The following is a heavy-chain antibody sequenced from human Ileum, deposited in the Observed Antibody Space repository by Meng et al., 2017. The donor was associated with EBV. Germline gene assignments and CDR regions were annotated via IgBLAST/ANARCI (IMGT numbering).Heavy chain of an antibody. V-gene: IGHV4-4*02. D-gene: IGHD4-17*01. Sequence: QGQLQEPCPGLVKPSGTLSLTCAVSGDSISSNNWWSWVRQPPGKGLEWIGEIYHSGSTNYNPSFKSRVTMSVDKSKNQISLSLSSVTAADTAVYYCASGRDYAWHSWGRGTLVTVSS. CDR2: IYHSGST. CDR3: ASGRDYAWHS. CDR1: GDSISSNNW. J-gene: IGHJ4*02.